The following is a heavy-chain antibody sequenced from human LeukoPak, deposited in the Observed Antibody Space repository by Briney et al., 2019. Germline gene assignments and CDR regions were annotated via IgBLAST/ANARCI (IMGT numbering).Heavy chain of an antibody. CDR1: GFTFSSYA. CDR3: ATAYSSGWYYFDY. J-gene: IGHJ4*02. Sequence: GGSLRLSCAASGFTFSSYAMSWVRQAPGKGLEWVAVISYDGSNKYYADSVKGRFTISRDNSKNTLYLQMNSLRAEDTAVYYCATAYSSGWYYFDYWGQGTLVTVSS. CDR2: ISYDGSNK. D-gene: IGHD6-19*01. V-gene: IGHV3-30*03.